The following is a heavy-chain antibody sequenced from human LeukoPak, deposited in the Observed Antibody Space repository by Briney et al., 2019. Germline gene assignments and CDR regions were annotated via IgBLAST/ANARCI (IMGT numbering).Heavy chain of an antibody. CDR1: GFAFSSLA. CDR3: AKDPSANDYFDY. J-gene: IGHJ4*02. V-gene: IGHV3-23*01. D-gene: IGHD4/OR15-4a*01. Sequence: GGSLRLSCAASGFAFSSLAMGWVRQAPGKGLEWVSTISGSDGMPYYADSVQGRFTISRDNSKNTLYLQMNNLRAEDTAVYYCAKDPSANDYFDYWGQGTLVIVSS. CDR2: ISGSDGMP.